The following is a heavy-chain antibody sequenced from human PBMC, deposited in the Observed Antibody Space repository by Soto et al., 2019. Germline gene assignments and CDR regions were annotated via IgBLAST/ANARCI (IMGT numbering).Heavy chain of an antibody. CDR3: ARGGIWYYYYGMDV. Sequence: GGSLRLSCAASGFTFSSYSMNWVRQAPGKGLEWVSSISSSSSYIYYADSVKGRFTISRDNAKNSLYLQMNSLRAEDTAVYYCARGGIWYYYYGMDVWGQGTTVTVSS. CDR2: ISSSSSYI. CDR1: GFTFSSYS. D-gene: IGHD3-16*01. J-gene: IGHJ6*01. V-gene: IGHV3-21*01.